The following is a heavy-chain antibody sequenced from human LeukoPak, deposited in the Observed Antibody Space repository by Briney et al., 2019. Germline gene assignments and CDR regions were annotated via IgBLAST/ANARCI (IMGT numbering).Heavy chain of an antibody. CDR1: GGSFSGYY. J-gene: IGHJ4*02. D-gene: IGHD7-27*01. V-gene: IGHV4-59*01. Sequence: SETLSLTCAVYGGSFSGYYWSWIRQPPGKGLEWIAYIFHSGITNYNPSLKSRVTISVDTSENHFSLRLTSVTAADTAVYYCARTTGDYYFDYWGQGTLVTVSS. CDR3: ARTTGDYYFDY. CDR2: IFHSGIT.